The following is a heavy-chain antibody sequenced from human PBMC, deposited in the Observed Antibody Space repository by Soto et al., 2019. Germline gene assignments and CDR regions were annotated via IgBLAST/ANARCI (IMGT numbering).Heavy chain of an antibody. J-gene: IGHJ4*02. CDR1: GGSISSGDYY. CDR3: ARDQQWLVRFYFDF. V-gene: IGHV4-30-4*01. D-gene: IGHD6-19*01. Sequence: PSETLSLTCTVSGGSISSGDYYWSWIRQPPGKGLEWIGYIYYSGSTYYNPSLKSRVTISVDTSKNQFSLKLSSVTAADTAVYYCARDQQWLVRFYFDFWGQGTLVTVSS. CDR2: IYYSGST.